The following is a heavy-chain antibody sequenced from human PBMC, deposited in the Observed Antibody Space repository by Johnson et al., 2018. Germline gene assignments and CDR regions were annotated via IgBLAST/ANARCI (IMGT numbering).Heavy chain of an antibody. J-gene: IGHJ4*02. CDR1: GFTFSTYW. CDR2: IKQDGSEK. V-gene: IGHV3-7*01. CDR3: ATDREFKFDY. D-gene: IGHD5-24*01. Sequence: VQLVESGGGLVQPGGSLRLSCAASGFTFSTYWMSWVRQAPGKGLEWVANIKQDGSEKYYVDSVEGRFTISRDNARNSLYLQMNSLRAEDTAVYYCATDREFKFDYWGQGALVTVSS.